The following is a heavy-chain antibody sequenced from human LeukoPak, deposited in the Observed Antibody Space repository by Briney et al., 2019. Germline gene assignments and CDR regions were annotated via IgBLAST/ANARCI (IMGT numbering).Heavy chain of an antibody. J-gene: IGHJ6*03. D-gene: IGHD3-10*01. CDR3: ARVTMPHYYYYMDV. CDR1: GFTFSSYS. V-gene: IGHV3-48*01. Sequence: PGGSLRLSCAASGFTFSSYSMNWVRQAPGKGLEWVSYISSSSSTIYYADSVKGRFTISRDNAKNSLYLQMNSLRAEDTAVYYCARVTMPHYYYYMDVWGKGTTVTVSS. CDR2: ISSSSSTI.